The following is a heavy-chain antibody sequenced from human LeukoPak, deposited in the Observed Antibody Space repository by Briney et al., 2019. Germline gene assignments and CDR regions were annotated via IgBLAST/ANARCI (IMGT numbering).Heavy chain of an antibody. CDR3: ARGSGNYGDFDY. Sequence: PGGSLRLSCAASGFTFSSYAMHWVRQAPGKGLVWVSRINSDGSNTNYADSVRGRFTIPRDNAKNTVYLQMNSLRAEDTAVYYCARGSGNYGDFDYWGQGTLVTVSS. J-gene: IGHJ4*02. CDR2: INSDGSNT. V-gene: IGHV3-74*01. D-gene: IGHD1-26*01. CDR1: GFTFSSYA.